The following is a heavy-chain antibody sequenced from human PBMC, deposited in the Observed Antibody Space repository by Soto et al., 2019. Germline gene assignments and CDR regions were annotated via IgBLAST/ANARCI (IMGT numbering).Heavy chain of an antibody. Sequence: ASVKVSCKASAYTFTSYAMHWVRQAPGQSLEWMGWINAGNGNTKYSQKFQGRVTITRDTSASTAYMELSSLRSEDTAVYYCARELQGLYYFDYWGLGTLVTVSS. CDR1: AYTFTSYA. J-gene: IGHJ4*02. CDR3: ARELQGLYYFDY. D-gene: IGHD4-4*01. CDR2: INAGNGNT. V-gene: IGHV1-3*01.